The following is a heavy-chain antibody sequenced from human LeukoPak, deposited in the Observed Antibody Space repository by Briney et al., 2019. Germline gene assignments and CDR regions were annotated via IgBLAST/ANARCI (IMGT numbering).Heavy chain of an antibody. D-gene: IGHD6-19*01. V-gene: IGHV3-23*01. Sequence: GGSLRLSCAASGFTFSSYAMNWGRQAPGKGLEWVSAISGSGGSTHYADSVKGRFTISRDDSKNTLYLQMNSLRAEDTAVYYCAKGYSSGWYFFDNWGQGILVTVSS. J-gene: IGHJ4*02. CDR1: GFTFSSYA. CDR3: AKGYSSGWYFFDN. CDR2: ISGSGGST.